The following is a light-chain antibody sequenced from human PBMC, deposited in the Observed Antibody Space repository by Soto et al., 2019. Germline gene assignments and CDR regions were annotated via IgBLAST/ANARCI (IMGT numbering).Light chain of an antibody. Sequence: DIQMAPSPSSPSASVGDRVTITFRASQSISNYLNWYQQKPGKAPKLLIYSASSLQSGVPSRFSGSGSGTDFTFTISSLQPEDFATYYCQQSYSTLETFGQGTKV. CDR1: QSISNY. CDR3: QQSYSTLET. J-gene: IGKJ1*01. CDR2: SAS. V-gene: IGKV1-39*01.